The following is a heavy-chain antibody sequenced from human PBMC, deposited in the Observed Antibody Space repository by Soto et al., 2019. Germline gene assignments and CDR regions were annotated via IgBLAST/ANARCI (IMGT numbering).Heavy chain of an antibody. CDR1: GFTFSVYG. Sequence: GGSLRLSCAASGFTFSVYGMHWVRQAPGMGLEWVALVSYDGSIKYYADSVKGRFTISRDNSKNTLYLQMNSLRVEDTAVYYCAKDGSHLAVAGTSPTSYFYGLAVWGQGTTVTVSS. CDR3: AKDGSHLAVAGTSPTSYFYGLAV. J-gene: IGHJ6*02. D-gene: IGHD6-19*01. V-gene: IGHV3-30*18. CDR2: VSYDGSIK.